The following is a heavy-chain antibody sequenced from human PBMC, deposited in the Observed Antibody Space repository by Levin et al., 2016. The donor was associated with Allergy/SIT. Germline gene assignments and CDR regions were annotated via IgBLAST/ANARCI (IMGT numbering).Heavy chain of an antibody. Sequence: SVKVSCKASGFTFTSSAVQWVRQARGQRLEWIGWIVVGSGNTNYAQKFQERVTITRDMSTSTAYMELSSLRSEDTAVYYCAASPESPYYDFWSGYYRDDYYYYGMDVWGQGTTVTVSS. D-gene: IGHD3-3*01. J-gene: IGHJ6*02. CDR1: GFTFTSSA. CDR2: IVVGSGNT. V-gene: IGHV1-58*01. CDR3: AASPESPYYDFWSGYYRDDYYYYGMDV.